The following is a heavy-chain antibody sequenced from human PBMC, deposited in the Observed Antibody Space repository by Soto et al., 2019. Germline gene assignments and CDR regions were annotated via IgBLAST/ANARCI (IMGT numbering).Heavy chain of an antibody. CDR3: ARQWVTGGDYYGMDV. CDR1: GYSFTSYW. CDR2: IDPSDSYT. Sequence: GESLKISCKGSGYSFTSYWISWARQMPGKGLEWMGRIDPSDSYTNYSPSFQGHVTISADKSISTAYLQWSSLKASDTAMYYCARQWVTGGDYYGMDVWGQGTTVTVSS. D-gene: IGHD1-26*01. J-gene: IGHJ6*02. V-gene: IGHV5-10-1*01.